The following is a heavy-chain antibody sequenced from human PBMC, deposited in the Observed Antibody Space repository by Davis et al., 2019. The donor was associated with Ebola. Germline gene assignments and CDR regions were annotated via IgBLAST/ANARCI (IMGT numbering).Heavy chain of an antibody. Sequence: PGGSLRLSCAASGITFTSHIMSWVRQAPGKGLEWVSSISSSRNYIHYADSVKGRFTISRDNANSSLSLQMDSLRVEDTAVYYCARGTFYYGMDVWGQGTTVIVSS. V-gene: IGHV3-21*01. D-gene: IGHD1/OR15-1a*01. J-gene: IGHJ6*02. CDR3: ARGTFYYGMDV. CDR2: ISSSRNYI. CDR1: GITFTSHI.